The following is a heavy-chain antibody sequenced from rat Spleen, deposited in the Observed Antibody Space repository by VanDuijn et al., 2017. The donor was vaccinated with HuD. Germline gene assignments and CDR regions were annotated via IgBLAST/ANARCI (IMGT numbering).Heavy chain of an antibody. CDR3: AVAGYGY. J-gene: IGHJ2*01. D-gene: IGHD4-3*01. CDR1: GFTFSSYV. CDR2: IDTDGSRT. Sequence: EVQLVESGGGLVQPGSSLKVSCVASGFTFSSYVMHWFRQAPGKGLEWVASIDTDGSRTYYPDSVRGRFTISRDNAENTAYLQMNSLWSEDTATYYCAVAGYGYWGQGVVVTVSS. V-gene: IGHV5-58*01.